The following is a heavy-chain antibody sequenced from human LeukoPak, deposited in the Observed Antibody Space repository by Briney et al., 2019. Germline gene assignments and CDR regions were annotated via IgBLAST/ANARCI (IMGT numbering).Heavy chain of an antibody. CDR1: GFTFSSYG. CDR2: ISYDGSNK. J-gene: IGHJ6*03. V-gene: IGHV3-30*18. CDR3: AKVDYYMDV. Sequence: GGSLRLSCAASGFTFSSYGMHWVRQAPGKGLEWVAVISYDGSNKYYADSVKGRFTISRDNSKNTLYLQMNSLRAEDTAIYYCAKVDYYMDVWGKGTTVTISS.